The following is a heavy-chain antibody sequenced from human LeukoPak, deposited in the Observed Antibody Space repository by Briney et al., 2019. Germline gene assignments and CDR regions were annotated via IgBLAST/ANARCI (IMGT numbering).Heavy chain of an antibody. CDR3: ARVLNDYGGNYGDAFDI. Sequence: GGSLRLSCAASGFTFSYYGMHWVRQAPGKGPEWVAFIRYDGSNKYYADSVKGRFTISRDNAKNSLYLQMNSLRAEDTAVYYCARVLNDYGGNYGDAFDIWGQGTMVTVSS. CDR2: IRYDGSNK. D-gene: IGHD4-23*01. J-gene: IGHJ3*02. CDR1: GFTFSYYG. V-gene: IGHV3-30*02.